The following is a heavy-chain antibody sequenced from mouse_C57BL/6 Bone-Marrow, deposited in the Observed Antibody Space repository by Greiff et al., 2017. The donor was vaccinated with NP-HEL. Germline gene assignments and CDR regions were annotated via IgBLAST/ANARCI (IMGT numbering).Heavy chain of an antibody. CDR2: IWWDDDK. D-gene: IGHD1-1*01. J-gene: IGHJ3*01. CDR1: GFSLSTFGMG. V-gene: IGHV8-8*01. Sequence: QVTLKVCGPGILQPSQTLSLTCSFSGFSLSTFGMGVGWIRQPSGTGLEWLAHIWWDDDKYYNPALKSRLTISKDTSKNQVCLKIANVDTADTATYYGSRVYYGSTPGFAYWGQGTLVTVSA. CDR3: SRVYYGSTPGFAY.